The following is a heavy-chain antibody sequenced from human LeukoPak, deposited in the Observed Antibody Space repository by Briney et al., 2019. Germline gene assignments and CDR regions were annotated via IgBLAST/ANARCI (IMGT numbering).Heavy chain of an antibody. V-gene: IGHV4-4*02. CDR1: GGSVSSSNW. D-gene: IGHD1-26*01. J-gene: IGHJ5*02. Sequence: SETLSLTCAVSGGSVSSSNWWSWVRQSPGKGLEWIGKIYRTDSTNYNPSLESRVTISVDKSKNQVSLKLRSVTAADTAVYYCARGGVVGARYNWFDPWGQGTLVTVSS. CDR3: ARGGVVGARYNWFDP. CDR2: IYRTDST.